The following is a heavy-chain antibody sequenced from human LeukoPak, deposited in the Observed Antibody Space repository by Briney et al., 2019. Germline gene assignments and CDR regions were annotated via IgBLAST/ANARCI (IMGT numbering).Heavy chain of an antibody. CDR3: ARRLYEYSGYDGIFDY. CDR2: IIPIFGTA. J-gene: IGHJ4*02. CDR1: GGTFSSYA. V-gene: IGHV1-69*05. D-gene: IGHD5-12*01. Sequence: VASVKVSCKASGGTFSSYAISWVRQAPGQGLEWMGGIIPIFGTANYAQKFQGRVTMTRDTSTSTAYMELRSLRSDDTAVYYCARRLYEYSGYDGIFDYWGQGTLVTVSS.